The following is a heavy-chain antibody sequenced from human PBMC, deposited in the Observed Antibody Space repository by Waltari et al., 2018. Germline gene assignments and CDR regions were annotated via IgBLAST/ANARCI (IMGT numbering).Heavy chain of an antibody. D-gene: IGHD6-19*01. CDR2: IIPIFGTA. Sequence: QVQLVQSGAEVKKPGSSVKVSCKASGGPFSSYAISWVRQAPGQGLEWMGGIIPIFGTANYAQKFQGRVTITADESTSTAYMELSSLRSEDTAVYYCAREVIAVAGPYFDYWGQGTLVTVSS. V-gene: IGHV1-69*13. CDR1: GGPFSSYA. J-gene: IGHJ4*02. CDR3: AREVIAVAGPYFDY.